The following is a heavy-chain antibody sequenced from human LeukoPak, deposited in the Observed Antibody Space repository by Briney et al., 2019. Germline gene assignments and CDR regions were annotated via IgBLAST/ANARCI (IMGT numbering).Heavy chain of an antibody. CDR3: ARGLGSISRSY. V-gene: IGHV4-34*01. J-gene: IGHJ4*02. Sequence: PGGSLRLSCAASGFTFDDYAMHWVRKAPGKGLEWIWEIYHSGSTNYNPSLKSRVTISVDKSKNQFSLKLSSVTAADTAVYYCARGLGSISRSYWGQGTLVTVSS. D-gene: IGHD3-10*01. CDR1: GFTFDDYA. CDR2: IYHSGST.